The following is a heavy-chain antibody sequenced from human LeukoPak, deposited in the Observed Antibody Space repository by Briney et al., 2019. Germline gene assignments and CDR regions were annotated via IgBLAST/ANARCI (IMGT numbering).Heavy chain of an antibody. CDR3: ARHPIAAGGAYNWFDP. CDR2: IYPRDSNT. J-gene: IGHJ5*02. Sequence: GESLKISCKGSGYGSGYSFTSHWIAWVRQIPGKGLEWMGIIYPRDSNTIYSPSFQGQVTISVDTSINTAYLQWISLKASDTAMYHCARHPIAAGGAYNWFDPWGQGTLVTVSS. D-gene: IGHD6-13*01. V-gene: IGHV5-51*01. CDR1: GYSFTSHW.